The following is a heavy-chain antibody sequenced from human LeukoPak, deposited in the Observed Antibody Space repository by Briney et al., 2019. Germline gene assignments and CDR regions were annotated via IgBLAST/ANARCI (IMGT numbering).Heavy chain of an antibody. CDR2: ISGGGDNT. J-gene: IGHJ3*02. D-gene: IGHD6-13*01. V-gene: IGHV3-23*01. Sequence: GGSLRLSCAASGFTFSSFAMSWVRQAPGEGLDWVSAISGGGDNTYYADSVKGRLTISRDNSKNTLELHRMCMTAEDMAVYYCANMQLVKGVFEIGGQGTRVTAPS. CDR3: ANMQLVKGVFEI. CDR1: GFTFSSFA.